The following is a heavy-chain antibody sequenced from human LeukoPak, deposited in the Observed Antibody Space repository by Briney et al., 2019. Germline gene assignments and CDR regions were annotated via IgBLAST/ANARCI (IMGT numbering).Heavy chain of an antibody. D-gene: IGHD6-19*01. CDR1: GFTFSSFA. CDR3: AKGFRITVATPFDY. V-gene: IGHV3-23*01. CDR2: ISGSGSIT. J-gene: IGHJ4*02. Sequence: GGSLRLSCAASGFTFSSFAMTWVRQAPGKGLEWVAAISGSGSITYYADSVKGRFTISRDNSKNTLYLQTNSLRAEDTAVYYCAKGFRITVATPFDYWGQGTLVTVSS.